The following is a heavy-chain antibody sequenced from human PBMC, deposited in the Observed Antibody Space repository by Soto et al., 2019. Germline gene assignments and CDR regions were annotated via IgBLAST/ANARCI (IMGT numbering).Heavy chain of an antibody. CDR1: GYSFTSYW. D-gene: IGHD2-15*01. V-gene: IGHV5-10-1*01. Sequence: PGESLKISCKGSGYSFTSYWISWVRQMPGKGLEWMGRIDPSDSYTNYSPSFQGHVTISADKSISTAYLQWSSLKSEDTGLYYCARVVMVFTATKFSFDPWGQGTLVTVSS. J-gene: IGHJ5*02. CDR3: ARVVMVFTATKFSFDP. CDR2: IDPSDSYT.